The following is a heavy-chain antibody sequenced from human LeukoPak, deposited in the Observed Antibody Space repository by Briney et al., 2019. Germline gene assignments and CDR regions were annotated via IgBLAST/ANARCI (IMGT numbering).Heavy chain of an antibody. CDR2: IYPGDSDT. CDR3: AYGSGSYYSDAFDI. J-gene: IGHJ3*02. CDR1: GYSFTTHW. V-gene: IGHV5-51*01. Sequence: GESLKTSCKASGYSFTTHWIGWVRQMPGKGLEWMGIIYPGDSDTRYSPSFQGHVTISADKSISTAYLQWSSLKASDTAMYYCAYGSGSYYSDAFDIWGQGTMVTVSS. D-gene: IGHD3-10*01.